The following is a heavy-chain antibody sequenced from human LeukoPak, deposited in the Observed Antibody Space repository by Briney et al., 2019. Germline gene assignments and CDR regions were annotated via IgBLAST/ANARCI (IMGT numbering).Heavy chain of an antibody. J-gene: IGHJ3*01. V-gene: IGHV1-69*05. D-gene: IGHD2-2*01. CDR3: AREARYCEHTSCYPAFGL. CDR2: NIPIYGAT. CDR1: GGSFSNDA. Sequence: SVKVSCKASGGSFSNDAISWVRQAPGQGLEWMGQNIPIYGATNSAQKFEDRVTISMDESPDTANMELSSLRSDDTAVYYCAREARYCEHTSCYPAFGLWGQGTPVTVSS.